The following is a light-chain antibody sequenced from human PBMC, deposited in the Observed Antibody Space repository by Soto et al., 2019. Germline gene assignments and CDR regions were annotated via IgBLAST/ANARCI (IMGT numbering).Light chain of an antibody. J-gene: IGKJ5*01. CDR1: QSVSTF. V-gene: IGKV3D-11*02. CDR2: DTS. Sequence: EIVLTQSPATLSLSPRERATLSCRASQSVSTFLALYQQKPGQAPRLLIYDTSNRATGIPARFSGSGTGTDFTLTISSLEPEDFAVYYCQQRSDWPTFGQGTRLEIK. CDR3: QQRSDWPT.